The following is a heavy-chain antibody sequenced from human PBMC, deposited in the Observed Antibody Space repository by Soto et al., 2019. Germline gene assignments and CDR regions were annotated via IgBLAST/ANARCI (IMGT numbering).Heavy chain of an antibody. Sequence: ESGGGLVQPGGSLRLSCAASGFTFSSYAMHWVRQAPGKGLEYVSAISSNGGSTYYANSVKGRFTISRDNSKNTLYLQMGSRRAEDMAVYYCARDKGDILTGYYYFDYWGQGTLVTVSS. CDR3: ARDKGDILTGYYYFDY. CDR2: ISSNGGST. J-gene: IGHJ4*02. D-gene: IGHD3-9*01. V-gene: IGHV3-64*01. CDR1: GFTFSSYA.